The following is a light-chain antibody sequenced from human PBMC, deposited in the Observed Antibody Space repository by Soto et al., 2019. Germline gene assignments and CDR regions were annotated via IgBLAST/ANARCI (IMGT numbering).Light chain of an antibody. J-gene: IGLJ3*02. CDR1: ISNIGSNT. Sequence: QSVLTQPPSASGTPGQRVTISCSGGISNIGSNTVTWYQQLPGTAPKLLIYSSNQLPSGVPDRFSGSRSGTSGSLASSGLQSEDEADYYCAAWDDSLNGWVFGGGTKVTVL. CDR2: SSN. V-gene: IGLV1-44*01. CDR3: AAWDDSLNGWV.